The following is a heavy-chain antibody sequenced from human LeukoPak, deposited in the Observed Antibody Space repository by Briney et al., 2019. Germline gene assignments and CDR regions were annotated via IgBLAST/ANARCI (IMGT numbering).Heavy chain of an antibody. J-gene: IGHJ4*02. CDR1: GFTFSSYA. V-gene: IGHV3-23*01. D-gene: IGHD3-16*02. CDR2: ISSSDGRT. CDR3: AKVYRGSRYD. Sequence: GGSLRLSCAASGFTFSSYAMCWVRQAPGKGLEWVSSISSSDGRTYYADSVKGRFTISRDNSKNTLYLQMSSLRAEDTAIYCCAKVYRGSRYDWGQGTLVTVSS.